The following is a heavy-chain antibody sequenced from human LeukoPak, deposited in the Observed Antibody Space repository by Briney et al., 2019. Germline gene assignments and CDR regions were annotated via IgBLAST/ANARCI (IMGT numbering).Heavy chain of an antibody. D-gene: IGHD3-10*01. CDR1: GFTFSSYA. V-gene: IGHV3-23*01. J-gene: IGHJ4*02. CDR2: ISGSGGST. Sequence: GGSLRLSCAASGFTFSSYAMSWVRQAPGKGLEWVSAISGSGGSTYYADSVKGRFTISGDNSKNTLYLQMNSLRAEDTAVYYCAKGITMVRGVLLNGFDYWGQGTLVTVSS. CDR3: AKGITMVRGVLLNGFDY.